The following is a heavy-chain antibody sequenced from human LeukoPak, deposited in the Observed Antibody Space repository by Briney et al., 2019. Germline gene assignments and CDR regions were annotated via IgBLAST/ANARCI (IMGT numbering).Heavy chain of an antibody. CDR1: GGSFSSYY. Sequence: SETLSLTCAVYGGSFSSYYWSWIRQPPGKGLEWIGYIYYSGSTNYNPSLKSRVTISVDTSKNQFSLKLSSVTAADTAVYYCARLNYDILTGYPQIDYWGQGTLVTVSS. CDR2: IYYSGST. CDR3: ARLNYDILTGYPQIDY. D-gene: IGHD3-9*01. J-gene: IGHJ4*02. V-gene: IGHV4-59*01.